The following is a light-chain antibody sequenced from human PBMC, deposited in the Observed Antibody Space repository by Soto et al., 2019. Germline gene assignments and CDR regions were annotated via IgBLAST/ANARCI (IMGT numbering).Light chain of an antibody. CDR3: CSYTSLSTVV. CDR2: AIS. J-gene: IGLJ2*01. V-gene: IGLV2-14*01. Sequence: QSALTQPASVSGSPGQSITISCTGTSSDVGGYNHVSWYQHSPGKAPKLILFAISDRPSGVSHRSSGSKSGNTASLTISGLQAEDEADYYCCSYTSLSTVVFGGGTKLTVL. CDR1: SSDVGGYNH.